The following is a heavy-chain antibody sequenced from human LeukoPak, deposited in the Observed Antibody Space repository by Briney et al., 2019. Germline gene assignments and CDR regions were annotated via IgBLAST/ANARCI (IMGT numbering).Heavy chain of an antibody. Sequence: SETLSLTCTVSGGSISSYYWSWIRQPPGKGLEWIGYVSYSGSTNYNPSLKSRVTISVDTSKNQFSLKLSSVTAADTAVYYCARARAVAGNYNWFDPWGQGTLVTVSS. CDR2: VSYSGST. J-gene: IGHJ5*02. V-gene: IGHV4-59*01. CDR1: GGSISSYY. D-gene: IGHD6-19*01. CDR3: ARARAVAGNYNWFDP.